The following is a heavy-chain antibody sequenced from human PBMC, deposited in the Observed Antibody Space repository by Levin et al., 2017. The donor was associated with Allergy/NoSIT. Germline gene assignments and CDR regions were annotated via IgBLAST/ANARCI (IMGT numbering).Heavy chain of an antibody. CDR1: GFTFSDYT. Sequence: SCAASGFTFSDYTMNWVRQAPGKGLEWVSSITSSSTYIYYADSVKGRFSISRDNAKNSLYLQMNSLRAEDTAVYYCARLRITSYGYDYWGQGTLVTVSS. D-gene: IGHD5-18*01. CDR3: ARLRITSYGYDY. V-gene: IGHV3-21*01. CDR2: ITSSSTYI. J-gene: IGHJ4*02.